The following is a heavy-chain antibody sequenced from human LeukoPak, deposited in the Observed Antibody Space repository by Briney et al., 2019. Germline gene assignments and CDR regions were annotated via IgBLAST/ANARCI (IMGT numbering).Heavy chain of an antibody. D-gene: IGHD3-10*01. CDR2: IGPSSDNI. V-gene: IGHV3-11*04. J-gene: IGHJ3*02. Sequence: GGSLRLSCAASGFTVSSNYMSWIRQAPEKGLEWVSYIGPSSDNINYADSVKGRFTVSRDNAKNSLYLQMNSLRAEDTAVYYCARGGLLWFGERSNDAFDIWGQGTMVTVSS. CDR1: GFTVSSNY. CDR3: ARGGLLWFGERSNDAFDI.